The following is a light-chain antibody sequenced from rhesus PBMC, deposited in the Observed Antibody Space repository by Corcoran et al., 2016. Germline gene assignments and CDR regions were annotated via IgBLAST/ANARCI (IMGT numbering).Light chain of an antibody. CDR1: QGISNY. CDR3: QQHNSYPRT. Sequence: DIQMTQSPSSLSASVGYTVTITCRASQGISNYLAWYQQKPGKAPKPLIYYASNLESGVPSRVSGSGTVTGFTLTISSLQPEGFATYYCQQHNSYPRTFGQGTKVEIK. J-gene: IGKJ1*01. V-gene: IGKV1S14*01. CDR2: YAS.